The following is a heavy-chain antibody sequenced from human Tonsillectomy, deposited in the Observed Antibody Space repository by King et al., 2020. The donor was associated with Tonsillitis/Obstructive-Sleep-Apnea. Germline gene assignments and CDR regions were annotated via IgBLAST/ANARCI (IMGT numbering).Heavy chain of an antibody. CDR3: ARPDADCSGGSCPHYWCDP. CDR1: GYTFTGYY. CDR2: INPNSGGT. D-gene: IGHD2-15*01. Sequence: QLVQSGAEVKKPGASVKVSCKASGYTFTGYYMHWVRQAPGQGLEWVGWINPNSGGTNYAQTFQGRVTMTRDTSISTAYMVLSRLRSHDTAVYFCARPDADCSGGSCPHYWCDPWGQGTLVSVSS. V-gene: IGHV1-2*02. J-gene: IGHJ5*02.